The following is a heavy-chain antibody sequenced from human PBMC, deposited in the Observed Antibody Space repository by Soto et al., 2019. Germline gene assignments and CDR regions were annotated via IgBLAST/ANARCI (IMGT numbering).Heavy chain of an antibody. CDR1: GDSVSSNSAA. V-gene: IGHV6-1*01. CDR2: TYYRSKWYN. D-gene: IGHD3-3*01. J-gene: IGHJ6*03. CDR3: ARAPKGYDFWSGYSVDYYYYMDV. Sequence: LSLTCAISGDSVSSNSAAWNWIRQSPSRGLEWLGRTYYRSKWYNDYAVSVKSRITINPDTSKNQFSLQLNSVTPEDTAVYYCARAPKGYDFWSGYSVDYYYYMDVWGKGTTVTVSS.